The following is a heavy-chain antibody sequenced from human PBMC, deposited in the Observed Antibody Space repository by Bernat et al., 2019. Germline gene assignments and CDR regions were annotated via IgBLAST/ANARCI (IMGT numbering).Heavy chain of an antibody. CDR1: GFTFSSYG. CDR3: AREWKYCSSTSCPKSPSYYFDY. V-gene: IGHV3-33*01. J-gene: IGHJ4*02. CDR2: IWYDGSNK. Sequence: QVQLVESGGGVVQPGRSLRLSCAASGFTFSSYGMHWVRQAPGKGLEWVAVIWYDGSNKYYADSVKGRFTISRDNSKNTLYLQMNSLRAEDTAVYYCAREWKYCSSTSCPKSPSYYFDYWGQGTPVTVSS. D-gene: IGHD2-2*01.